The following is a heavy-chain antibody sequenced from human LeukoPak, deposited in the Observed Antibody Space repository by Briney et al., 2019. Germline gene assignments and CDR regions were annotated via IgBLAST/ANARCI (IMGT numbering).Heavy chain of an antibody. CDR2: IYYSGST. Sequence: SETLSLTCTISGGSISTYYWNWIRQSPGKGLEWIGYIYYSGSTNYNPSLKSRVIISADTSKNQFSLKLSSVTTADTAVYYCARELYDTSAGNYFDYWGQGTLVTVSS. D-gene: IGHD3-22*01. CDR1: GGSISTYY. V-gene: IGHV4-59*01. J-gene: IGHJ4*02. CDR3: ARELYDTSAGNYFDY.